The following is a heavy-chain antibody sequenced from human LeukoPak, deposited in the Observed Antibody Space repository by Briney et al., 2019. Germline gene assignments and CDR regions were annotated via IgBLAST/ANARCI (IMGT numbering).Heavy chain of an antibody. V-gene: IGHV4-34*01. Sequence: PGGSLRLSCAASGFSFSSYSMNWVRQPPGKGLEWIGEMNHSGSTNYNPSLKSRVTISVDTSKNQFSLKLSSVTAADTAVYYCARRHHYGSGSYYISSIRYYFDYWGQGTLVTVSS. CDR1: GFSFSSYS. CDR2: MNHSGST. J-gene: IGHJ4*02. D-gene: IGHD3-10*01. CDR3: ARRHHYGSGSYYISSIRYYFDY.